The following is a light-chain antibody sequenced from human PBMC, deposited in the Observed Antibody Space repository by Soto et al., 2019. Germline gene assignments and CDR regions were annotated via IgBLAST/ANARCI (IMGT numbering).Light chain of an antibody. J-gene: IGKJ4*01. CDR2: AAS. V-gene: IGKV3-20*01. Sequence: EIVLMQSPGTLSLSPGERATLSCRASQTMTRAYVAWYQQKPGQAPRLLIYAASYRATGIPDRFSGSGSGTDFTLTISSLQPEDFATYYCQQLNTYPLTFGGGTKVDIK. CDR1: QTMTRAY. CDR3: QQLNTYPLT.